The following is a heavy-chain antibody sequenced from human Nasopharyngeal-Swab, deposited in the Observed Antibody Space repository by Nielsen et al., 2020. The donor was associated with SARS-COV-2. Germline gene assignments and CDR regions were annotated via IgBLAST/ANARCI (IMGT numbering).Heavy chain of an antibody. D-gene: IGHD3-3*01. V-gene: IGHV4-59*08. CDR2: IYYSGST. J-gene: IGHJ4*02. CDR1: GGSISSYY. Sequence: SETLSLTCTVSGGSISSYYWSWIRQPPGKRLEWIGYIYYSGSTNYNPSLKSRVTISVDTSKNQFSLKLSSVTAADTAVYYCARHVSTTIFGVVIISYFDYWGQGTLVTVPS. CDR3: ARHVSTTIFGVVIISYFDY.